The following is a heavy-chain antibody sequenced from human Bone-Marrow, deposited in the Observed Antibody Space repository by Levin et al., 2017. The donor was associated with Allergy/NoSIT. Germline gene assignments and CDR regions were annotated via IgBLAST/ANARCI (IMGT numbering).Heavy chain of an antibody. CDR1: GFTVSGYY. CDR3: ARVRFPGYHGSGSYYNEYYFDS. D-gene: IGHD3-10*01. Sequence: SCAASGFTVSGYYLSWVRQAPGKGLEWVSTIYDAGRTYYADSVKGRFTISRDNSKDTLYLQMNSLRADDTAVYSWARVRFPGYHGSGSYYNEYYFDSWGQGTLVTVSS. V-gene: IGHV3-53*01. J-gene: IGHJ4*02. CDR2: IYDAGRT.